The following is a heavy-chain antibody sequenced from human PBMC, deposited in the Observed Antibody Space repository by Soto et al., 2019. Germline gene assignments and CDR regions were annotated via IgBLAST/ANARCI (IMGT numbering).Heavy chain of an antibody. J-gene: IGHJ5*02. CDR3: VSDGQCITSSCYGNWFDP. CDR1: GFTFSTYW. CDR2: INSDATHT. V-gene: IGHV3-74*01. Sequence: GGSLRLSCAASGFTFSTYWMHWIRQVPGKGLEWVSRINSDATHTYYADSVKGRFTISRDNAENTLHLEMNSLRAEDTAIYYCVSDGQCITSSCYGNWFDPWGQGTLVTVSS. D-gene: IGHD2-2*01.